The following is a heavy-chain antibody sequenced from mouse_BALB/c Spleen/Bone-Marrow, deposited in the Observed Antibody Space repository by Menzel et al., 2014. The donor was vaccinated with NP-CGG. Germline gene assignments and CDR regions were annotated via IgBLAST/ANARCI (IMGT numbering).Heavy chain of an antibody. J-gene: IGHJ2*01. CDR1: GYTFTSYW. V-gene: IGHV1S22*01. CDR3: TNHYFDY. CDR2: IYPGSGST. Sequence: LQQSGSELVRPGASVKLSCKASGYTFTSYWMHWVKQRPGQGLEWIGNIYPGSGSTNYDEKFKSKATLTVDTSSSTAYMQLSSLTSEDSAVYYCTNHYFDYLGQGTTLTISS.